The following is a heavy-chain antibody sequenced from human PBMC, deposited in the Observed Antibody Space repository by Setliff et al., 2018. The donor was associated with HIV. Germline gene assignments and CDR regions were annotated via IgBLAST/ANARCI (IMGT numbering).Heavy chain of an antibody. D-gene: IGHD6-13*01. V-gene: IGHV1-69*13. CDR1: GGTLSNYV. J-gene: IGHJ3*02. CDR2: IFPMYNIP. CDR3: ARDQTGVAAAAFGGGSAWSDEGFDI. Sequence: SVKVSCKTSGGTLSNYVITWVRQAPGQGLEWMGMIFPMYNIPAYAQKFQGRVTFTADESTSTAYMELSSLSSEDTAVYYCARDQTGVAAAAFGGGSAWSDEGFDIWGQGTMVTVSS.